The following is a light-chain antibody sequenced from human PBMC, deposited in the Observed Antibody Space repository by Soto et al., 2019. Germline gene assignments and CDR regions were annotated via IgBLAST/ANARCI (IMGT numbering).Light chain of an antibody. J-gene: IGKJ5*01. CDR3: QQANSFPIT. CDR1: QDIRSW. V-gene: IGKV1-12*01. Sequence: DIQLTQSPSSVSASIGDRVTITCWASQDIRSWLAWYQQKAGKAPKLVVSAASTLQRGVPSRFSVSGFGINFTLAITSLQPEDFATYYCQQANSFPITFGQGTRLDIK. CDR2: AAS.